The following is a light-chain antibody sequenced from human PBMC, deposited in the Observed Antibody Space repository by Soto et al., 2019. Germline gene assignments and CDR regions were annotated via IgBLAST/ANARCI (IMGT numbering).Light chain of an antibody. V-gene: IGLV1-44*01. CDR3: AAWDDSLNGYV. CDR2: SNN. CDR1: SSNIGSNT. J-gene: IGLJ1*01. Sequence: QSVLTQPPSASGTPGQRVTISCSGSSSNIGSNTVNWYQQLPGTAPKLLIYSNNQRPSGVPDRFSGSKSGTSASLAISGLQSEDGVDYYCAAWDDSLNGYVFGTGTEVTVL.